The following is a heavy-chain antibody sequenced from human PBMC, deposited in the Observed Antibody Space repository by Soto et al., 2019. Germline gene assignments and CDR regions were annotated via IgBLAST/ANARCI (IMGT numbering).Heavy chain of an antibody. J-gene: IGHJ4*02. V-gene: IGHV4-30-2*01. CDR2: IYHSGST. D-gene: IGHD4-17*01. Sequence: LQLQESGSGLVKPSQTLSLTCAVSGGSIRSGGYSWSWIRQPPGKGLAWIGYIYHSGSTYYNPSLKSRVTISVDRSKNQFSLKLSSVTAADTAVYYCARGDYGDNPLDYWGQGTLVTVSS. CDR1: GGSIRSGGYS. CDR3: ARGDYGDNPLDY.